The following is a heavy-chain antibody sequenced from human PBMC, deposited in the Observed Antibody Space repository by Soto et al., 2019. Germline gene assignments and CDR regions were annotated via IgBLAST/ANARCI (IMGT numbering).Heavy chain of an antibody. D-gene: IGHD3-22*01. CDR2: FDPEDGET. CDR1: GYTLTELS. CDR3: ATYYYDSSGYDYFDY. J-gene: IGHJ4*02. Sequence: ASVKVSCKVSGYTLTELSMHWVRQAPGKGLEWMGGFDPEDGETIYAQKFQGRVTMTEDTSTDTAYMELSSLRSEDTAVYYCATYYYDSSGYDYFDYWGQGTLVTVS. V-gene: IGHV1-24*01.